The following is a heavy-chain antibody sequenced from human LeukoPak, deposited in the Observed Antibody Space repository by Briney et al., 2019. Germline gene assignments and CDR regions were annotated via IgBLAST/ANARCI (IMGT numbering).Heavy chain of an antibody. D-gene: IGHD3-3*01. J-gene: IGHJ4*02. CDR2: IYYSGST. V-gene: IGHV4-39*01. CDR3: ARHSRAITIPFFEGKNHFDY. CDR1: GGSISSSSYY. Sequence: PSETLSLTCTVSGGSISSSSYYWGWIRQPPGKGLEWIGSIYYSGSTYYNPSLKSRVTISVDTSKNQFSLKLSSVTAADTAVYYCARHSRAITIPFFEGKNHFDYWGQGTLVTVSS.